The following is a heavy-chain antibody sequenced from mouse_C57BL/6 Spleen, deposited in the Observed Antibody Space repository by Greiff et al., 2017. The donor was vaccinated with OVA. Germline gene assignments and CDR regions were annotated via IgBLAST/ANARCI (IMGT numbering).Heavy chain of an antibody. J-gene: IGHJ3*01. CDR3: ALTAQATSFAY. V-gene: IGHV1-26*01. CDR1: GYTFTDYY. D-gene: IGHD3-2*02. CDR2: INPNNGGT. Sequence: EVQLQQSGPELVKPGASVKISCKASGYTFTDYYMNWVKQSHGKSLEWIGDINPNNGGTSYNQKFKGKATLTVDKSSSTAYMELRSLTSEDSAVYYCALTAQATSFAYWGQGTLVTVSA.